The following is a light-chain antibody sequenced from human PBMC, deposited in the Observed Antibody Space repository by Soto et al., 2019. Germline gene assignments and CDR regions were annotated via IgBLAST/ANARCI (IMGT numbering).Light chain of an antibody. CDR2: DTD. V-gene: IGLV7-46*01. CDR3: FLSYNGRPYV. Sequence: QAVVTQEPSLTVSPGGTVTLTCGSSTGPVTNGHYPYWFQQKPGQAPRTLIYDTDSTHSCTPAQFAGSLLGDNALLTLSGAQPEDEADYYCFLSYNGRPYVFGPGTKLTVL. J-gene: IGLJ1*01. CDR1: TGPVTNGHY.